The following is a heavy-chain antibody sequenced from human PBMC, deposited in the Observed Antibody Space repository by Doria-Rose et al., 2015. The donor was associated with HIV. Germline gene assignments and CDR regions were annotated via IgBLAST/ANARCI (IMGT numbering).Heavy chain of an antibody. CDR2: ISAYNGDT. J-gene: IGHJ4*02. Sequence: QVQLVQSGAELKKPGASVKVSCKTSGYTFSSYGITWVRQAPGQGLEWMGWISAYNGDTYHAQNFRDRVTMTIDTSTSTGHMELRSLRFDDTAIFYCARKKGYCSSTSCYASFDYWGQGTLVTVSS. CDR1: GYTFSSYG. V-gene: IGHV1-18*01. D-gene: IGHD2-2*01. CDR3: ARKKGYCSSTSCYASFDY.